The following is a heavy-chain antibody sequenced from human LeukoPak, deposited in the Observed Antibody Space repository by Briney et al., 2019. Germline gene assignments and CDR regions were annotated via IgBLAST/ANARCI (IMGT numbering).Heavy chain of an antibody. Sequence: PSETLSLTCTVSGGSISSGGYYWSWIRQRPGKGLEWIGYIYYSGSTYYNPSLKSRVTISVDTSKNQFSLKLSSVTAADTAVYYCARDHDYGDYSYGMDVWGQGTTVTVSS. D-gene: IGHD4-17*01. V-gene: IGHV4-31*03. CDR2: IYYSGST. CDR3: ARDHDYGDYSYGMDV. J-gene: IGHJ6*02. CDR1: GGSISSGGYY.